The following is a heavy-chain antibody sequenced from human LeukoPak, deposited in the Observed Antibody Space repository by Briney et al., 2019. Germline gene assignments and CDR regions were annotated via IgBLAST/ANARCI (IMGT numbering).Heavy chain of an antibody. CDR3: ARGTLWDGYTHDY. D-gene: IGHD5-24*01. CDR1: GYSFTSYW. Sequence: ESLKISCKGSGYSFTSYWIGWVRQMPGKGLEWMGIIYPGDSDTRYSPSFQGQVTISADKSISTAYLRWSSLKASDTAMYYCARGTLWDGYTHDYWGQGTLVTVSS. V-gene: IGHV5-51*01. CDR2: IYPGDSDT. J-gene: IGHJ4*02.